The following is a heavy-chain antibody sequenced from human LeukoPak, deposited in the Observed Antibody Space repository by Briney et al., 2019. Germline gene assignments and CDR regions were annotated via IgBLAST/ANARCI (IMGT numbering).Heavy chain of an antibody. D-gene: IGHD3-22*01. J-gene: IGHJ4*02. CDR1: GFTFSTYG. Sequence: PGGSLRLSCAASGFTFSTYGMHWVRQAPGKGLEWVGRIKSKTDGGTTDYAAPMKGRFTISRDDSKNTLYLQMNSLKTEDTAVYYCTTVGIYYDSSGYYYPRYWGQGTLVTVSS. CDR3: TTVGIYYDSSGYYYPRY. V-gene: IGHV3-15*01. CDR2: IKSKTDGGTT.